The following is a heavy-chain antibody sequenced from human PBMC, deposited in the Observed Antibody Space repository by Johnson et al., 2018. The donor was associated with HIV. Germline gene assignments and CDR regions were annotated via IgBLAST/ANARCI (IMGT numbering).Heavy chain of an antibody. V-gene: IGHV3-13*01. J-gene: IGHJ3*02. D-gene: IGHD3-22*01. CDR2: IGTAGDT. CDR1: GFTFSSYA. Sequence: VQLVESGGELVQPGGSLRLSCAASGFTFSSYAMHWVRQATGKGLEWVSAIGTAGDTSYPGSVKGRFTISRENAKNSLYLQMNSLRAGDTAVYYCASGSSYYYDSSGSDAFDIWGQGTMVTVSS. CDR3: ASGSSYYYDSSGSDAFDI.